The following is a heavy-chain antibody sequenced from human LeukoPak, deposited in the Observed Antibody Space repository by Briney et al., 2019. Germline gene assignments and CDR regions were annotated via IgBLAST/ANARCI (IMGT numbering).Heavy chain of an antibody. J-gene: IGHJ4*02. CDR1: GFTFSSYA. CDR3: AKDHDRYCSGGSCYSDY. Sequence: PGGSLRLSCAVSGFTFSSYAMSWVRQAPGEGLEWVSAIDSSGSYTWYDDSVKGRFTISRDNSKNTLYLQMNSLRAEDTAVYYCAKDHDRYCSGGSCYSDYWGQGTLVTVSS. D-gene: IGHD2-15*01. V-gene: IGHV3-23*01. CDR2: IDSSGSYT.